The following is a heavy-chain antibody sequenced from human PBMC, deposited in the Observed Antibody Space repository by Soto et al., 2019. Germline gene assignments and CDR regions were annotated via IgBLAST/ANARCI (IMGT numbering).Heavy chain of an antibody. Sequence: PSQTLSLTCALSGDSASSNSAAWNWIRQSPPRGLEWLGSACYRSKWYNDYAVSARSRITINPDTSKNQFSLQLNSVAPEDTAVYYCARDKGIAARPNYYYYYGMDVWGQGTTVTVSS. V-gene: IGHV6-1*01. CDR1: GDSASSNSAA. CDR3: ARDKGIAARPNYYYYYGMDV. CDR2: ACYRSKWYN. J-gene: IGHJ6*02. D-gene: IGHD6-6*01.